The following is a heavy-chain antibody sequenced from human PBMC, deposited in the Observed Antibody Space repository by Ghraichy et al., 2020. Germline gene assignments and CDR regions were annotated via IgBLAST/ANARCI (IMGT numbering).Heavy chain of an antibody. CDR3: ARDLRPGVGTTEGFDI. J-gene: IGHJ3*02. Sequence: GESLNISCAASGFPFSDYAMNWVRQAPGGGLEWVSSISSSVSYKYYTDSVKGRFTISRDNAENSLYLQMNSLRAEDTALYYCARDLRPGVGTTEGFDIWGQGTEVTVSS. CDR1: GFPFSDYA. CDR2: ISSSVSYK. V-gene: IGHV3-21*01. D-gene: IGHD1-26*01.